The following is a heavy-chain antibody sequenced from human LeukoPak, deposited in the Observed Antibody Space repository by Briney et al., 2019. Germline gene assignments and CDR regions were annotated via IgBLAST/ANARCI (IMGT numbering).Heavy chain of an antibody. V-gene: IGHV4-34*01. J-gene: IGHJ4*02. D-gene: IGHD3-10*01. CDR3: ARGQWFRAF. CDR2: IHYSGSA. CDR1: GGSFSGYY. Sequence: SETLSLTCAVYGGSFSGYYWTWIRQPPGKGLEWIGEIHYSGSATYNPSLKSRVTISVDTSKNQFSLKMNSVTAADTAVYYCARGQWFRAFWSRGTPVTVSS.